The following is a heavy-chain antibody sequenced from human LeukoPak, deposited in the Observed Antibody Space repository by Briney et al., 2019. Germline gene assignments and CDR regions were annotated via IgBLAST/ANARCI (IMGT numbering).Heavy chain of an antibody. Sequence: GESLKISCKGSGYSFTSYWIGWVRQMPGKGLEWMGIIYPGDSDTRYSPSFQGQVTISADKSISTAYLQWSGLKASDTAMYYCARSYYGSGSQYYFDYWGQGTLVTVSS. D-gene: IGHD3-10*01. V-gene: IGHV5-51*01. CDR3: ARSYYGSGSQYYFDY. J-gene: IGHJ4*02. CDR1: GYSFTSYW. CDR2: IYPGDSDT.